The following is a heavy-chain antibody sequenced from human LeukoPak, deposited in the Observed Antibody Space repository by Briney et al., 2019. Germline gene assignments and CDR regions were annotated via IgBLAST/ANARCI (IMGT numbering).Heavy chain of an antibody. CDR1: GFTFSSYS. J-gene: IGHJ4*02. V-gene: IGHV3-23*01. CDR2: ISGSGGST. Sequence: GGSLRLSCAASGFTFSSYSMNWVRQAPGKGLEWVSAISGSGGSTYYADSVKGRFTISRDNSKNTLYLQMNSLRAEDTAVYYCAKDTILPYSSEDYWGQGTLVTVSS. CDR3: AKDTILPYSSEDY. D-gene: IGHD6-19*01.